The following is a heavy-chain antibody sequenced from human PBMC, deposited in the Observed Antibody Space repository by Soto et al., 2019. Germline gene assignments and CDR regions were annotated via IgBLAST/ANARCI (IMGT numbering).Heavy chain of an antibody. V-gene: IGHV3-13*01. J-gene: IGHJ6*03. Sequence: GGSLRLSCAASGFTFSSYDMHWVRQATGKGLEWVSAIGTAGDTYYPGSVKGRFTISRENAKNSLYLQMNSLRAGDTAVYYCARRARATYYYGSGSPAASYIDAWCKGNTLTVSS. D-gene: IGHD3-10*01. CDR2: IGTAGDT. CDR3: ARRARATYYYGSGSPAASYIDA. CDR1: GFTFSSYD.